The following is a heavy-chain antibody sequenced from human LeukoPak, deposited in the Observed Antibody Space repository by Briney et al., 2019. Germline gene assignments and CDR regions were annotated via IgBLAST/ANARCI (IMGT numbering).Heavy chain of an antibody. CDR3: TRDRFYVWFDP. J-gene: IGHJ5*02. Sequence: PGGSLRLSCTTSGFTFGTHTMHWFRQAPGKGLQWIGFIRSSGTTQHAASVKGRFTISRDDSKSIAYLQMNSLKTEDTAVYYCTRDRFYVWFDPWGQGTLVTVSS. V-gene: IGHV3-49*03. D-gene: IGHD3-16*01. CDR1: GFTFGTHT. CDR2: IRSSGTT.